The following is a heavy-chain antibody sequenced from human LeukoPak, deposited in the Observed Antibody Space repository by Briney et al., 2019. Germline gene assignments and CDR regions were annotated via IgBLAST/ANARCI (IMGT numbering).Heavy chain of an antibody. D-gene: IGHD5-12*01. CDR1: GFIFSTYT. J-gene: IGHJ6*03. CDR2: ISSSSDTI. CDR3: AKGGGYEAQYYYYLDV. V-gene: IGHV3-48*01. Sequence: GGSLRLSCAASGFIFSTYTMNWVRQAPGKGLEWVSYISSSSDTIYYADSVKGRFTISRDNAKNSLYLQMNGLRAEDTAVYYCAKGGGYEAQYYYYLDVWGKGTTVTISS.